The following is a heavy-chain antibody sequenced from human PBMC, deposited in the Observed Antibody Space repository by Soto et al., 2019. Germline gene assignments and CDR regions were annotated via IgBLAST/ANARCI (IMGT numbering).Heavy chain of an antibody. CDR1: GITFSSYG. CDR2: IWYDGTKT. J-gene: IGHJ4*02. V-gene: IGHV3-33*01. CDR3: ASQYYNTTVYARRGLAF. Sequence: QVQLGESGGGVVQTGRSLRLSCSASGITFSSYGMHWVRQAPGQGLEWVAIIWYDGTKTYYADSVKGRFTVSRDNSQDCLYLQINDPRAEDAAVYYCASQYYNTTVYARRGLAFWGQGAQVAVAS. D-gene: IGHD3-10*01.